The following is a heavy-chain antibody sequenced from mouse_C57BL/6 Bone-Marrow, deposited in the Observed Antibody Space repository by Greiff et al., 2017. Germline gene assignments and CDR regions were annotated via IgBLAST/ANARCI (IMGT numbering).Heavy chain of an antibody. CDR1: GYTFTDYY. D-gene: IGHD2-3*01. CDR3: AIYDGYYDAMDY. CDR2: INPNNGGT. V-gene: IGHV1-26*01. J-gene: IGHJ4*01. Sequence: EVQLQQSGPELVKPGASVKISCKASGYTFTDYYMNWVKQSHGKSLEWIGDINPNNGGTSYNQKFKGKATLTVDKSSSTAYMELRSLTSEDSAVYYCAIYDGYYDAMDYWCQGTSVTVSS.